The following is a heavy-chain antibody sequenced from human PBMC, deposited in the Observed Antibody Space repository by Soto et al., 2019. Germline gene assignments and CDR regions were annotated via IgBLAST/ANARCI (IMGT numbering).Heavy chain of an antibody. CDR2: IIPILGIA. CDR1: GGTFSSYT. Sequence: QVQLVQSGAEVKKPGSSVKVSCKASGGTFSSYTISWVRQAPGQGLEWMGRIIPILGIANYAQKFQGRVTITADTSTSTAYMELSSLRDEDTAVYYCARDPHTEIGEDGYGDYVASPTGYWGQGTLVTVSS. J-gene: IGHJ4*02. V-gene: IGHV1-69*08. CDR3: ARDPHTEIGEDGYGDYVASPTGY. D-gene: IGHD4-17*01.